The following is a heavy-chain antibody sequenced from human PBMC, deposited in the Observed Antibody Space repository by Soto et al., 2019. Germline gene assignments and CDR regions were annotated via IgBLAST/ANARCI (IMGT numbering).Heavy chain of an antibody. D-gene: IGHD1-1*01. CDR2: ISYDGSNK. Sequence: QVQLVESGGGVVQPGRSLRLSCAASGFTFSSYGMHWVRQAAGKGLEWVAVISYDGSNKYYADSVKGRFTISRDNSKNTLYLQMNSLRAEDTAVYYCAKDGPWDWTDAFDIWGQGTMVTVSS. V-gene: IGHV3-30*18. CDR3: AKDGPWDWTDAFDI. CDR1: GFTFSSYG. J-gene: IGHJ3*02.